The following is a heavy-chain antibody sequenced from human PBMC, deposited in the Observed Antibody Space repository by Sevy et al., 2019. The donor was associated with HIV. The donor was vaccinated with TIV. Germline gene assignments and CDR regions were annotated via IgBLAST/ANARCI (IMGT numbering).Heavy chain of an antibody. CDR1: GFTFSSYW. J-gene: IGHJ5*02. CDR3: ARDFSGSSGYYRRNWFDP. D-gene: IGHD3-22*01. Sequence: GESLKISCAASGFTFSSYWMHWVRQAPGKGLVWVSRINSDGSSTSYADSVKGRFTISRDNAKNTLYLQMNSLRAEDTAVYYCARDFSGSSGYYRRNWFDPWGQGTLVTVSS. V-gene: IGHV3-74*01. CDR2: INSDGSST.